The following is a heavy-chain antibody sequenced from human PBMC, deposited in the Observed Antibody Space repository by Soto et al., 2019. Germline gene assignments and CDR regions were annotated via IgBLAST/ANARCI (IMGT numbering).Heavy chain of an antibody. V-gene: IGHV4-30-4*01. CDR1: GGSISSGDYY. CDR2: IYYSGST. Sequence: SETLSLTCTVSGGSISSGDYYWSWIRQPPGKGLEWIGYIYYSGSTYYNPSLKSRVTISVDTSKNQFSLKLSSVTAADTAVYYCARGTYYYDSSGYWTLDYWGQGTLVTVSS. CDR3: ARGTYYYDSSGYWTLDY. J-gene: IGHJ4*02. D-gene: IGHD3-22*01.